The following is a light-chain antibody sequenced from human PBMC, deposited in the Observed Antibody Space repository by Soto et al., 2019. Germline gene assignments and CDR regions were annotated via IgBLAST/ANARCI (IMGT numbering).Light chain of an antibody. Sequence: QSALTQPASVSGSPGQSITISCTGTSSDVGGYNYVSWYQHHPGKAPKLLIYDVSNRPSGVSNRFSGSKSDNTASLTISGLQPEDEADYCYSSYTNSNTRQIVFGTGTKVTVL. J-gene: IGLJ1*01. CDR1: SSDVGGYNY. CDR3: SSYTNSNTRQIV. CDR2: DVS. V-gene: IGLV2-14*03.